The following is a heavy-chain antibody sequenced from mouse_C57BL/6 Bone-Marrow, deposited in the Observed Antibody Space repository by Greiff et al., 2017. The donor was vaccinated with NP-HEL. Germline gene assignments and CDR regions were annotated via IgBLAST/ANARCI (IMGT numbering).Heavy chain of an antibody. CDR2: IYPDSGST. V-gene: IGHV1-55*01. CDR1: GYTFTSYW. Sequence: QVHVKQPGAELVKPGASVKMSCKASGYTFTSYWITWVKQRPGQGLEWIGDIYPDSGSTNYNEKFKSKATLTVDTSSSTAYMQLSSLTSEDSAVYYCARSGGYDVDWYFDVWGTGTTVTVSS. CDR3: ARSGGYDVDWYFDV. D-gene: IGHD2-2*01. J-gene: IGHJ1*03.